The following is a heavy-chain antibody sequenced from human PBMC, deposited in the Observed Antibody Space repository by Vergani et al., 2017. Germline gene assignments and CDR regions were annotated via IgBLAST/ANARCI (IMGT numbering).Heavy chain of an antibody. V-gene: IGHV3-30-3*01. D-gene: IGHD2-2*02. CDR2: ISFDGTNE. J-gene: IGHJ4*02. Sequence: QLVESGGGWVQPGTSLRLSCVVSGFALNRHAMYWVRQAPGKGLGWVVGISFDGTNEYYPDLVKGRFTISRDIAKNTLYLQVRSLRLEDTGVYHCVRGRGLCAGGRCYTEAWDYWGQGTPVTVSS. CDR1: GFALNRHA. CDR3: VRGRGLCAGGRCYTEAWDY.